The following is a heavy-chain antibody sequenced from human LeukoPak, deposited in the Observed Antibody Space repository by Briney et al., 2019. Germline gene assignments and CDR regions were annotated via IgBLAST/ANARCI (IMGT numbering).Heavy chain of an antibody. J-gene: IGHJ4*02. D-gene: IGHD3-3*01. CDR2: IGGSGDTT. V-gene: IGHV3-23*01. CDR3: VKSPLLRCFDS. Sequence: GGYLRLSCAASGFNFRSYAMSWVRQVPGKGLEWVSAIGGSGDTTFYADSVKGRFTISRDNSKSTLFLQMNSLRAEDTAVYYCVKSPLLRCFDSWGQGTLVTVSS. CDR1: GFNFRSYA.